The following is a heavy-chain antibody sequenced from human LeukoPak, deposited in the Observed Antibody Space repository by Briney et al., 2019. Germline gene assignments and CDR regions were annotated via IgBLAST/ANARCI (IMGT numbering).Heavy chain of an antibody. Sequence: SETLSLTCTVSGGSISSYYWSWIRQPPGKGLEWIAYIYYSRTTKYNASLKSRVTMSVDTSKNQFSLKLSSVTAADTAVYYCARMVRGVIDAFEIWGRGTMVTVSS. CDR3: ARMVRGVIDAFEI. J-gene: IGHJ3*02. CDR2: IYYSRTT. CDR1: GGSISSYY. V-gene: IGHV4-59*01. D-gene: IGHD3-10*01.